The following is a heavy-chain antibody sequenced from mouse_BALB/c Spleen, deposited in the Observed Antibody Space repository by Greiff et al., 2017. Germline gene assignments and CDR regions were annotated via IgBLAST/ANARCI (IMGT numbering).Heavy chain of an antibody. J-gene: IGHJ2*01. D-gene: IGHD1-1*02. Sequence: QVQLQQPGAELVKPGASVKLSCKASGYTFTSYWMHWVKQRPGQGLEWIGEINPSNGRTNYNEKFKSKATLTVDKSSSTAYMQLSSLTSEDSAVYYCARSGGRGNYFDDWGQGTTLTVSS. CDR3: ARSGGRGNYFDD. CDR1: GYTFTSYW. CDR2: INPSNGRT. V-gene: IGHV1S81*02.